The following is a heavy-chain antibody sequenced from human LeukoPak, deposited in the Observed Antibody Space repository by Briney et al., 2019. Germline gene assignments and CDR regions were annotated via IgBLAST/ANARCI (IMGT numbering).Heavy chain of an antibody. V-gene: IGHV1-24*01. J-gene: IGHJ5*02. Sequence: GASVTVSCKVSGYTLTELSMHWVRQAPGKGLEWMGAFDPEDGETIYAQKFQGRVTMTEDTSTDTAYMELSSLRSEDTAVYYCATTPSWMVRGAGFDPWGQGTLVTVSS. CDR3: ATTPSWMVRGAGFDP. CDR1: GYTLTELS. CDR2: FDPEDGET. D-gene: IGHD3-10*01.